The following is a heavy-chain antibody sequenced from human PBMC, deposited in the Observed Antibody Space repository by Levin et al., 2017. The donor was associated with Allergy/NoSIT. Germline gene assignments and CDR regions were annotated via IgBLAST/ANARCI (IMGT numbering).Heavy chain of an antibody. J-gene: IGHJ4*02. CDR1: GFTFSSYA. Sequence: GESLKISCAASGFTFSSYAMSWVRQAPGKGLEWVSAISGSGGSTYYADSVKGRFTISRDNSKNTLYLQMNSLRAEDTAVYYCAKDLYSGWDDYWGQGTLVTVSS. V-gene: IGHV3-23*01. D-gene: IGHD6-19*01. CDR3: AKDLYSGWDDY. CDR2: ISGSGGST.